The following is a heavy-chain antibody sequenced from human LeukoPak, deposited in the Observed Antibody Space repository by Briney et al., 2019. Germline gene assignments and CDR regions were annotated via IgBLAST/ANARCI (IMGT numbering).Heavy chain of an antibody. CDR1: GFTFSSYG. D-gene: IGHD3-22*01. V-gene: IGHV3-30*18. J-gene: IGHJ4*02. CDR3: AKNPIPRDYYDSSGYFDY. CDR2: ISYDGSNK. Sequence: GRSLRLSCAASGFTFSSYGMHWVRQAPGKGLEWVAVISYDGSNKYYADSVKGRFTISRDNSKNTLYLQMNSLRAEDTAVYYCAKNPIPRDYYDSSGYFDYWGQGTLVTVSS.